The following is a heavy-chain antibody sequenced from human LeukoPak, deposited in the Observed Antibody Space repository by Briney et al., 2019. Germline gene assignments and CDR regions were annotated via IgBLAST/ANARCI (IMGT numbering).Heavy chain of an antibody. CDR2: ISAYNGST. V-gene: IGHV1-18*01. CDR3: ARDRRRYCSGGSCYSGVFDY. J-gene: IGHJ4*02. Sequence: ASVKVSCKASGYTFTSYGISWVRQAPGQGLEWMGWISAYNGSTNYAQKLQGRVTMTTDTSTSTAYMELRSLRSDDTAVYYCARDRRRYCSGGSCYSGVFDYWGQGTLVTVSS. D-gene: IGHD2-15*01. CDR1: GYTFTSYG.